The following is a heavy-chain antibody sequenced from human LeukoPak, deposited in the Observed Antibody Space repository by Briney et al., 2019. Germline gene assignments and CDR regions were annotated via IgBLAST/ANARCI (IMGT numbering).Heavy chain of an antibody. Sequence: ASVKVSCKASGYTFNSYGISWVRQAPGQGLEWMGWISTYNGHTNYAQKVQGRVTMTRDTSTSTVYMELRSLRYDDTAVYYCARNGWFGEPDYWGQGTLVTVSS. J-gene: IGHJ4*02. CDR3: ARNGWFGEPDY. CDR2: ISTYNGHT. D-gene: IGHD3-10*01. CDR1: GYTFNSYG. V-gene: IGHV1-18*01.